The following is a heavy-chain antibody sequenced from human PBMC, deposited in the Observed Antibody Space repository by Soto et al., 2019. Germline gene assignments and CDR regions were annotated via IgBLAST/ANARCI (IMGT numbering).Heavy chain of an antibody. CDR3: ASTQFLIIIARGNY. V-gene: IGHV4-59*01. CDR2: IYYTGST. J-gene: IGHJ4*02. D-gene: IGHD3-3*01. Sequence: SETLSLTCTVSGGSISSYYWSWIRQPPGKGLEWIGYIYYTGSTNYNPSAKGRFTISRDNSNNTLYLQMNTLGPEDTALYYCASTQFLIIIARGNYWGQGALVTVSS. CDR1: GGSISSYY.